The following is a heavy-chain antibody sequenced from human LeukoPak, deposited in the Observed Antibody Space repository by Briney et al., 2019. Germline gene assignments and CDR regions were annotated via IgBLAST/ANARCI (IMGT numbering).Heavy chain of an antibody. J-gene: IGHJ6*02. CDR3: AKVAGSGSYLKEPNYYYGMDV. Sequence: PGRSLRLSCAASGFTFSDYYMSWIRQAPGKGLEGVSYISSSGSTIYYADSVKGRFTISRDNAKNSLYLQMNSLRAGDTAVYYCAKVAGSGSYLKEPNYYYGMDVWGQGTTVTVSS. CDR1: GFTFSDYY. D-gene: IGHD3-10*01. V-gene: IGHV3-11*01. CDR2: ISSSGSTI.